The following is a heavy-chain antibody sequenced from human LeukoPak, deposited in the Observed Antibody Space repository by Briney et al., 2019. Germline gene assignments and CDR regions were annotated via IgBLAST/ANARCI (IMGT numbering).Heavy chain of an antibody. CDR2: IKQDGSEK. V-gene: IGHV3-7*01. J-gene: IGHJ4*02. CDR3: ARAGVPIFGVGYFDY. D-gene: IGHD3-3*01. CDR1: GFTISSYW. Sequence: PGGSLRLSCAASGFTISSYWMSWVRQAPGKGLEWVANIKQDGSEKYYVDSVKGRFTISRDNAKNSLYLQMNSLRAEDTAVYYCARAGVPIFGVGYFDYWGQGTLVTVSS.